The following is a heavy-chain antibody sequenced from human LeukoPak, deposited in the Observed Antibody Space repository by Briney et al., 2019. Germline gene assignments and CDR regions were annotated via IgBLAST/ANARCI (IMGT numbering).Heavy chain of an antibody. J-gene: IGHJ4*02. D-gene: IGHD3-3*01. Sequence: GGSLRLSCAASGFTFSNYAMSWVRQAPGKGLEWVSSISSGGGSTCYADSVKGRFTISRDNSKNTLYLQMNSLKTEDTAVYYCARLRFCGTNCGNWPIYYFDYWGQGTLVTVSS. CDR1: GFTFSNYA. V-gene: IGHV3-23*01. CDR2: ISSGGGST. CDR3: ARLRFCGTNCGNWPIYYFDY.